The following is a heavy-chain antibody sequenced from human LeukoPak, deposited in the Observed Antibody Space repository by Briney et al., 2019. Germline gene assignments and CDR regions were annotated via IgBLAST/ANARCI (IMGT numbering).Heavy chain of an antibody. Sequence: GESLRLSCAASGFSFSAYSMTWVRQAPGKGLEWVASITSSGSHIYYANSVKGRFSISRDNAKSLLYLQMNSLRAEDTAVYYCARDYTYSINWYGDYWGQGTLVTVSS. CDR2: ITSSGSHI. CDR1: GFSFSAYS. D-gene: IGHD6-13*01. V-gene: IGHV3-21*01. J-gene: IGHJ4*02. CDR3: ARDYTYSINWYGDY.